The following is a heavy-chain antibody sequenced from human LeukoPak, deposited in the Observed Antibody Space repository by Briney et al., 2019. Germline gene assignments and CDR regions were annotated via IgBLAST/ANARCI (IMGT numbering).Heavy chain of an antibody. Sequence: SETLSLTCTVSGGSISSYYWGWIRQPPGKGLEWIGSIYYSGSTYYNPSLKSRVTISVDTSKNQFSLKLSSVTAADTAVYYCARDGGYCTNGVCLGGGWFDPWGRGTLVTVSS. D-gene: IGHD2-8*01. CDR2: IYYSGST. J-gene: IGHJ5*02. V-gene: IGHV4-39*07. CDR1: GGSISSYY. CDR3: ARDGGYCTNGVCLGGGWFDP.